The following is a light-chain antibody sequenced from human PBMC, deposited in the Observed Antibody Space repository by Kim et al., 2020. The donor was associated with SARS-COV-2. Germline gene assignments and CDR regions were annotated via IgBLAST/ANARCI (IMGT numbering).Light chain of an antibody. Sequence: EIELTQSPRTLSLSPGERATLSCRASQSVSSSNLAWYQQKAGQAPRLLIYAASRSATDIPDRFSGSGSGTGFTLTISRLEPEDFALHYCQQYGSSPLTFGGGTKVDIK. CDR2: AAS. CDR1: QSVSSSN. V-gene: IGKV3-20*01. CDR3: QQYGSSPLT. J-gene: IGKJ4*01.